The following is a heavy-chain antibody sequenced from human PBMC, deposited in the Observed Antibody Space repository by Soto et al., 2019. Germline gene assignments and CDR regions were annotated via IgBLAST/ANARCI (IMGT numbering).Heavy chain of an antibody. V-gene: IGHV3-30-3*01. Sequence: GGSLRLSCAASGFTFSSYAMHWVRQAPGKGLEWVAVISYDGSNKYYADSVKGRFTISRDNSKNTLYLQMNSLRAEDTAVYYCARDRRPYGDYDYYGMDVWGQGTTVTVSS. CDR3: ARDRRPYGDYDYYGMDV. D-gene: IGHD4-17*01. CDR2: ISYDGSNK. J-gene: IGHJ6*02. CDR1: GFTFSSYA.